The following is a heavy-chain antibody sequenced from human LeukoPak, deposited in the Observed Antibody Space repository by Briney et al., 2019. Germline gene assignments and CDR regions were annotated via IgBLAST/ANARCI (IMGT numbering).Heavy chain of an antibody. CDR2: IWYGGSNK. CDR1: GFTFSSYG. Sequence: GGSLRLSCAASGFTFSSYGMHWVRQAPGKGLEWVAVIWYGGSNKYYADSVKGRFTISRDNSKNTLYLQMNSLRAEDTAVYYCAKDPTGGSGYYLDYWGQGTLVTVSS. V-gene: IGHV3-30*02. J-gene: IGHJ4*02. D-gene: IGHD3-22*01. CDR3: AKDPTGGSGYYLDY.